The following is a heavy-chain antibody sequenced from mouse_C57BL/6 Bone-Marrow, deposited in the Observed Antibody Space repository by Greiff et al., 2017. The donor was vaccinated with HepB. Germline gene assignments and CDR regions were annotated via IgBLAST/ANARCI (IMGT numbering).Heavy chain of an antibody. Sequence: VQLQQSGPELVKPGASVKISCKASGYSFTGYYMNWVKQSPEKSLEWIGEINPSTGGTTYNQKFKAKATLTVDKSSRTAYMQLKSLTSEDSAVYYCARAPYYGSSYHFDYWGQGTTLTVSS. J-gene: IGHJ2*01. D-gene: IGHD1-1*01. V-gene: IGHV1-42*01. CDR1: GYSFTGYY. CDR3: ARAPYYGSSYHFDY. CDR2: INPSTGGT.